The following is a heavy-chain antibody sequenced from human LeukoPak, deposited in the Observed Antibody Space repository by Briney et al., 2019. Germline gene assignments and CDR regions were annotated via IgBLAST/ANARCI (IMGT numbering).Heavy chain of an antibody. CDR1: GFTFSTYN. D-gene: IGHD2-15*01. J-gene: IGHJ3*01. V-gene: IGHV3-48*04. Sequence: GGSLRLSCAASGFTFSTYNMNWVRQAPGKGLEWVSYISSSSGTISYADSVKGRFTISRDNAKNALFLQMNSLRAEDTAVYYCARELGYSFDVWGQGTMVTVSS. CDR2: ISSSSGTI. CDR3: ARELGYSFDV.